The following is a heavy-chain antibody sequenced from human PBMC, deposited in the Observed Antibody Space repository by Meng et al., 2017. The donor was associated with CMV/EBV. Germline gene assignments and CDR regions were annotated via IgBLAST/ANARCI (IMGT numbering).Heavy chain of an antibody. D-gene: IGHD2-2*01. Sequence: ASVKVSCKASGYTFTGYYMHWVRQAPGQGLEWMGWINPNSGGTNYAQKFQGRVTMTRDTSISTAYMELSRLRSDDTAVYYCARSLGEIVVVPAGLFYWGQGPLVTVSS. V-gene: IGHV1-2*02. CDR1: GYTFTGYY. CDR2: INPNSGGT. CDR3: ARSLGEIVVVPAGLFY. J-gene: IGHJ4*02.